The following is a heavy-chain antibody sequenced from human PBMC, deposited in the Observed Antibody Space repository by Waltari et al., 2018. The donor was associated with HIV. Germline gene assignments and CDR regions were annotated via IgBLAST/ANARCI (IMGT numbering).Heavy chain of an antibody. CDR3: ARDRARTTDYYYYGMGV. Sequence: QVQLVQSGAEVKKPGASVKVSCTASGSTFTGYYMHWVRQVPGQGLAGMGWVKRKSGGKKYGQKFKGRVTMSRDTSISTAYMELSRLRSDDTAVYYCARDRARTTDYYYYGMGVWGQGTTVTVSS. D-gene: IGHD1-7*01. J-gene: IGHJ6*02. CDR2: VKRKSGGK. CDR1: GSTFTGYY. V-gene: IGHV1-2*02.